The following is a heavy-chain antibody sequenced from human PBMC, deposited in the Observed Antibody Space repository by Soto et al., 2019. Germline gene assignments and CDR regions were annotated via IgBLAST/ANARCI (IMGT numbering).Heavy chain of an antibody. D-gene: IGHD3-16*01. Sequence: GGSLRLSCAASGFTFRIYSMHWVRQSPGKGLEWVAVMWYDGTNKYYGESVKGRFTISRDNSENTLYLQMNSLRVEDTAVYYCARDATFGTKGGSFDIWGHGTLVTVSS. CDR1: GFTFRIYS. CDR2: MWYDGTNK. CDR3: ARDATFGTKGGSFDI. J-gene: IGHJ3*02. V-gene: IGHV3-33*01.